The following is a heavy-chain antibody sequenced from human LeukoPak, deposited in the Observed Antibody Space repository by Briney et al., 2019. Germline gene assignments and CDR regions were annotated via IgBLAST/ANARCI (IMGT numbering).Heavy chain of an antibody. CDR3: ARGGITMVITVLDY. J-gene: IGHJ4*02. D-gene: IGHD4/OR15-4a*01. V-gene: IGHV3-20*04. Sequence: PGGSLRLSCAASGFTFADYGMSWVRQAPGKGLEWVSGINWNGGSTGYADSVKGRFTISRDNAKNSLYLQMNSRRAEDTALYYCARGGITMVITVLDYWGQGTLVAVSS. CDR1: GFTFADYG. CDR2: INWNGGST.